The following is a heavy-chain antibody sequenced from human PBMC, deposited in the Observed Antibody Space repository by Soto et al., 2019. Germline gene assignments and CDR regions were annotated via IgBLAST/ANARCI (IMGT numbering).Heavy chain of an antibody. Sequence: PSETLSLTCTVSGGSISSYRWSWIRQPAGKGLEWIGRLNNYGNTRYNPSLKSRVTVSVDTSRNQFFLTLRSVTAADSAVYHCGRESGETWDYEASWGQGTLVTVSS. CDR2: LNNYGNT. CDR3: GRESGETWDYEAS. J-gene: IGHJ5*02. V-gene: IGHV4-4*07. CDR1: GGSISSYR. D-gene: IGHD1-7*01.